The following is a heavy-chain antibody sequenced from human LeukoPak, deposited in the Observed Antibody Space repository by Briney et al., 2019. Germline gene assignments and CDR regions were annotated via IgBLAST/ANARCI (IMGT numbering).Heavy chain of an antibody. CDR3: ARAGGSTVSHSDY. D-gene: IGHD4-17*01. CDR1: GFTFSSYG. J-gene: IGHJ4*02. V-gene: IGHV3-21*01. CDR2: ISSSTSYI. Sequence: GGSLRLSCAASGFTFSSYGMHWIRQAPGKGLEWVSSISSSTSYIYYADSVKGRFIISKDNAKNSLYLQMNSLRAEDTAVYYCARAGGSTVSHSDYWGQGTLVTVSS.